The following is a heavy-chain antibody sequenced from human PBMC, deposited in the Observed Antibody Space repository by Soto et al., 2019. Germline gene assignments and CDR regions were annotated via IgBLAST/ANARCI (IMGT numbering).Heavy chain of an antibody. CDR3: AKDLTGPDIGVVGDAFDI. CDR1: GFTFSSYA. V-gene: IGHV3-23*01. J-gene: IGHJ3*02. CDR2: IIGSGGST. Sequence: EVQLLESGGGLVQPGGSLRLSCAASGFTFSSYAMSWVRQAPGKGLEWVSAIIGSGGSTYYADSVKGRFTIARDNSKNTLYLKMNSLRAEDTAVYYCAKDLTGPDIGVVGDAFDIWGQGTMVTVSS. D-gene: IGHD2-2*01.